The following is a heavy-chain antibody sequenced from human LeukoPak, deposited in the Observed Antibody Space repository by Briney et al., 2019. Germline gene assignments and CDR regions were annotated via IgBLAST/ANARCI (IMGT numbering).Heavy chain of an antibody. CDR2: INYSGST. CDR1: GGSISSGGYY. Sequence: SETLSLTCTVSGGSISSGGYYWSWLRQHPGKGLEWIGYINYSGSTYYNPSLKSRVTISVDTSKNQFSLKLSSVTAADTAVYYCARGTPDFWSGYYKGEFDYWGQGTLVTVSP. CDR3: ARGTPDFWSGYYKGEFDY. V-gene: IGHV4-31*03. J-gene: IGHJ4*02. D-gene: IGHD3-3*01.